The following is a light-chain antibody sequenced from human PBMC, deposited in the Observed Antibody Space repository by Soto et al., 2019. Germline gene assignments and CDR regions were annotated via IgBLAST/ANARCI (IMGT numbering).Light chain of an antibody. J-gene: IGKJ2*01. CDR1: QSLVYSDGNTY. Sequence: DVVMTQSPLSLPVTLGQPASISCRAGQSLVYSDGNTYLNWFHQWPGQSPRRLIYKYSDRESGIPDRFSGSGSDNDITLKISRVEAEDVEVYYCMQGTPWPPTLSQGTKLKIK. CDR2: KYS. CDR3: MQGTPWPPT. V-gene: IGKV2-30*01.